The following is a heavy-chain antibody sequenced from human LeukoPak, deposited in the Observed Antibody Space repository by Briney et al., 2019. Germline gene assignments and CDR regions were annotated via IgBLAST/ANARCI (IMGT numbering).Heavy chain of an antibody. CDR2: VVYSGST. D-gene: IGHD3-10*01. CDR3: ARQGRYYGSGSYFDY. Sequence: RTSETLSLTCAVFGGSFDGYYWTWIRQSPGKGLEWIGEVVYSGSTNYNPSLKSRVSISADTSKVQFSLTLTSVTAADTAVYYCARQGRYYGSGSYFDYWGQGTLVTVSS. J-gene: IGHJ4*02. CDR1: GGSFDGYY. V-gene: IGHV4-34*12.